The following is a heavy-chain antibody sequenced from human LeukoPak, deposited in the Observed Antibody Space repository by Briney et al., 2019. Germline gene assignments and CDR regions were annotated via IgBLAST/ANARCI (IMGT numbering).Heavy chain of an antibody. J-gene: IGHJ6*02. V-gene: IGHV3-30*03. CDR3: AIDLSDYASYYYYGMDV. CDR1: GSTFSSYG. CDR2: ISYDGSNK. Sequence: QPGRSLRLSCAASGSTFSSYGMHWVRQAPGKGLEWVAVISYDGSNKYYADSVKGRFTISRDNSKNTLYLQMNSLRAEDTAVYYWAIDLSDYASYYYYGMDVWGQGTTVTVSS. D-gene: IGHD4-17*01.